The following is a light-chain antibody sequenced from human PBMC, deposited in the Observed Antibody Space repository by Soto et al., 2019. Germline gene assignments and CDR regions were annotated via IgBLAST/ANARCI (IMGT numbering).Light chain of an antibody. CDR3: QTWGTVV. V-gene: IGLV4-69*01. CDR1: SGHSNYA. Sequence: QPVLTQSPSASASLGASVKLTCTLSSGHSNYAIAWHQQQPEKGPRYLMKLNSDGSHSKGDGIPDRFSGSSSGAARYLTLSRLQSEDEADYYCQTWGTVVFGGGTKLTVL. CDR2: LNSDGSH. J-gene: IGLJ2*01.